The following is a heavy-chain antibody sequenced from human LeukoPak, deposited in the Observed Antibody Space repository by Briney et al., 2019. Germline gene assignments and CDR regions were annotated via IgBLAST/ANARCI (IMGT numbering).Heavy chain of an antibody. D-gene: IGHD2-15*01. J-gene: IGHJ4*02. CDR1: GGSISTYY. Sequence: SETLSLTCAVSGGSISTYYWSWIRQPPGKGLDYIGYIYYSGSTNYNPSLKSRVTISVDTSKNQFSLKLSSVTAADTAVYYCARERYCSGGSCYPDYWGQGTLVTVSS. CDR2: IYYSGST. V-gene: IGHV4-59*01. CDR3: ARERYCSGGSCYPDY.